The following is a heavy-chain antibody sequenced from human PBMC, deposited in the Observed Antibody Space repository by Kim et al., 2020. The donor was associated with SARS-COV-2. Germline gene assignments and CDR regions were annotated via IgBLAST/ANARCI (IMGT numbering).Heavy chain of an antibody. CDR2: INHSGST. CDR1: GGSFSGYY. D-gene: IGHD6-13*01. Sequence: SETLSLTCAVYGGSFSGYYWSWIRQPPGKGLEWIGEINHSGSTNYNPSLKSRVTISVDTSKNQFSLKLSSVTAADTAVYYCAREELTSSSWHPGVYWGQGTLVTVSS. V-gene: IGHV4-34*01. J-gene: IGHJ4*02. CDR3: AREELTSSSWHPGVY.